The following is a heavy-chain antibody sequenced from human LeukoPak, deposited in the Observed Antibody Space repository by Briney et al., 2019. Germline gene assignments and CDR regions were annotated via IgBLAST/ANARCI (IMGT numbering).Heavy chain of an antibody. CDR1: GFTFSSYG. V-gene: IGHV3-30*02. D-gene: IGHD2-15*01. J-gene: IGHJ4*02. CDR3: AKGKNWGSARGFDY. Sequence: AGGSLRLSCAASGFTFSSYGMHWVRQAPGKGLEWVAFIRYDGSNKYYADSVKGRFTISRDNSKNTLYLQMNSLRAEDTAVYYCAKGKNWGSARGFDYWGQGTLVTVSS. CDR2: IRYDGSNK.